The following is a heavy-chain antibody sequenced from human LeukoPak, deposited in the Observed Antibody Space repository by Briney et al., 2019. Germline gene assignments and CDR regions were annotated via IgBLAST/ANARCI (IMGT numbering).Heavy chain of an antibody. Sequence: ASVNVSCMASGYTFTGYYMHWVRQAPGQGLEGMGWINPNSGGTNYAQKFQGRVTMTRETSISTAYMELSRLRSDDTAVYYCARDYDILTGNWFDPWGQGTLVTVSS. CDR3: ARDYDILTGNWFDP. V-gene: IGHV1-2*02. CDR2: INPNSGGT. CDR1: GYTFTGYY. J-gene: IGHJ5*02. D-gene: IGHD3-9*01.